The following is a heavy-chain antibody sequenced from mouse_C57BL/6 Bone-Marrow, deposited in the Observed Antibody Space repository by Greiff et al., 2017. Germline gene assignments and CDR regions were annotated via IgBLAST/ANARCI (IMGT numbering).Heavy chain of an antibody. J-gene: IGHJ4*01. Sequence: EVQLQQSGAELVRPGASVKLSCTASGFNIKDDYMHWVKPRPEQGLEWIGWIDPENGDTEYASKFQGKATITADTSSNTAYLQLSSLTSEDTAVYYCTTRQLDHYYAMDYWGQGTSVTVSS. V-gene: IGHV14-4*01. D-gene: IGHD6-1*02. CDR2: IDPENGDT. CDR3: TTRQLDHYYAMDY. CDR1: GFNIKDDY.